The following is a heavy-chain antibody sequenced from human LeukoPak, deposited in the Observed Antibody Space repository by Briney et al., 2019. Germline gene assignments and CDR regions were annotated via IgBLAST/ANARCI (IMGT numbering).Heavy chain of an antibody. J-gene: IGHJ4*02. CDR2: INPNSGGI. Sequence: ASVKVSCKASGYTFTGYYLHWVRQAPGQGLEWMGWINPNSGGIHYAQKFQGRVTMTWDTSISTAYMELSGLRSDDTAVYYCARDPSSMVRGVIIYYFDYWGQGTLVTVSS. CDR1: GYTFTGYY. D-gene: IGHD3-10*01. CDR3: ARDPSSMVRGVIIYYFDY. V-gene: IGHV1-2*02.